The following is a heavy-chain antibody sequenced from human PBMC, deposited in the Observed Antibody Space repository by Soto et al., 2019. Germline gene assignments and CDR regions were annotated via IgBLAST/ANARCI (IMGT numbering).Heavy chain of an antibody. V-gene: IGHV3-23*01. CDR2: ISGSGGST. J-gene: IGHJ4*02. CDR1: GFTFSSYA. CDR3: AKNRSGKYSSGWYYFDY. D-gene: IGHD6-19*01. Sequence: PGGSLRLSCAGSGFTFSSYAMSWVRQAPWKGVEWVSAISGSGGSTYYADSVKGRFTISRDNSKNTLYLQMNSLRAEDTAVYYCAKNRSGKYSSGWYYFDYWGQGTLVTVSS.